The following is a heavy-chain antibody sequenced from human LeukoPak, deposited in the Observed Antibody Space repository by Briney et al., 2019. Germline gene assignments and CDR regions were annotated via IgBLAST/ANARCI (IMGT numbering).Heavy chain of an antibody. J-gene: IGHJ6*02. D-gene: IGHD4-17*01. CDR1: GFTFSSYA. V-gene: IGHV3-9*01. Sequence: PGGSLRLSCAASGFTFSSYAMSWVRQAPGKGLEWVSGISWNSASIGYADSVKGRFTISRDNAKNFLYLQMNSLRVEDTALYYCAKDIRGATVTDYGMDVWGQGTTVTVSS. CDR2: ISWNSASI. CDR3: AKDIRGATVTDYGMDV.